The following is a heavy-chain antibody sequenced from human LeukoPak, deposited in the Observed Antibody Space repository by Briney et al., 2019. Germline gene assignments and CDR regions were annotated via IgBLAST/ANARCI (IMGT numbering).Heavy chain of an antibody. J-gene: IGHJ6*02. CDR2: IKQDGSEK. CDR3: AREGGSSWTYYYYYYGMDV. Sequence: GGSLRLSCAASGFTLSSYWMSWVRQAPGKGLEWVANIKQDGSEKYYVDSVKGRFTISRDNAKNSLYLQMNSLRAEDTAVYYCAREGGSSWTYYYYYYGMDVWGQGTTVTVSS. D-gene: IGHD6-13*01. CDR1: GFTLSSYW. V-gene: IGHV3-7*01.